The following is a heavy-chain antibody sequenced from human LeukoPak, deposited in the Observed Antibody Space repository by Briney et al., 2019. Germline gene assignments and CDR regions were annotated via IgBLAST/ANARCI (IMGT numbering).Heavy chain of an antibody. Sequence: SETLSLTCAVYGWSFNDHYWNWIRQPPGKGLEWIGEINARGDTNFNPSLKSRVTISVDTSKNQFSLKLRSMIAADTAVYYCARGQVPAARGYNWFDPWGQGTLVTVSS. CDR3: ARGQVPAARGYNWFDP. CDR2: INARGDT. CDR1: GWSFNDHY. D-gene: IGHD2-2*01. V-gene: IGHV4-34*01. J-gene: IGHJ5*02.